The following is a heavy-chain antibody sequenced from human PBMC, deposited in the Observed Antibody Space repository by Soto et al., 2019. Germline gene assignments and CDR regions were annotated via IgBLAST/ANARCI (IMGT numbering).Heavy chain of an antibody. D-gene: IGHD4-17*01. CDR3: AKGDYGDYGTHFDY. V-gene: IGHV3-9*01. Sequence: EVQLVESGGGLVQPGRSLRLSCAASRFTFDDYAMHWVRQAPGKGLEWVSGISWNSGSIGYADSVKGRFTISRDNAKNSLYLQMNSLRAEDTALYYCAKGDYGDYGTHFDYWGQGTLVTVSS. J-gene: IGHJ4*02. CDR2: ISWNSGSI. CDR1: RFTFDDYA.